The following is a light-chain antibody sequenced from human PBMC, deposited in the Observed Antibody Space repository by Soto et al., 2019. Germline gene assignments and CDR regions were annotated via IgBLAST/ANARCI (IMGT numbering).Light chain of an antibody. CDR2: KAS. CDR1: QTISSS. Sequence: DIQMTQSPSTLSGSVGDRVTITCRASQTISSSLAWYQQNPGKAPKLLIYKASTLKSGVPSRFSGSGSGTEFTLTSSSLQPDDFATYYCQHYNSYSEAFGQGTKVDIK. V-gene: IGKV1-5*03. CDR3: QHYNSYSEA. J-gene: IGKJ1*01.